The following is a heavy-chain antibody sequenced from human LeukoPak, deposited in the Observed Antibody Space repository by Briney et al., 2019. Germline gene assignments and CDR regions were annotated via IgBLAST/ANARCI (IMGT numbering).Heavy chain of an antibody. V-gene: IGHV1-2*02. Sequence: ASVKVSCKASGYTFTGYDMHWVRQAPGPGLEWMGWINPNSGGTNYAQKFQGRVTMTRDTSISTAYMELSRLRSDDTAVYYCARAPPVLSWFDPWGQGTLVTVSS. D-gene: IGHD2-15*01. CDR3: ARAPPVLSWFDP. CDR1: GYTFTGYD. CDR2: INPNSGGT. J-gene: IGHJ5*02.